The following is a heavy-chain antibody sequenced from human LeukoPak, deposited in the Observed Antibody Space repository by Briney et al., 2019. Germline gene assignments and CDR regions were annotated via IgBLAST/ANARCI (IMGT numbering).Heavy chain of an antibody. D-gene: IGHD4-11*01. CDR3: ARARGDSNYEWNYYYYYMDV. J-gene: IGHJ6*03. Sequence: PGGSLRLSCAASGFTVSSNYMSWVRQAPGKGLEWVSVIYSGGSTYYADSVKGRFTISRDNSKNTLYLQMNNLRAEDTAVYYCARARGDSNYEWNYYYYYMDVWGKGTTVTVSS. CDR1: GFTVSSNY. CDR2: IYSGGST. V-gene: IGHV3-53*01.